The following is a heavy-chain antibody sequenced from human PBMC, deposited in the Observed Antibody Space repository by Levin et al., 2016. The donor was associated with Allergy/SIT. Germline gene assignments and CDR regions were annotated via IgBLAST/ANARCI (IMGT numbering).Heavy chain of an antibody. CDR2: FDPEDGET. Sequence: WVRQAPGQGLEWMGGFDPEDGETIYAQKFQGRVTMTEDTSTDTAYMELSSLRSEDTAVYYCATAVKKYFDWLWDYWGQGTLVTVSS. J-gene: IGHJ4*02. V-gene: IGHV1-24*01. CDR3: ATAVKKYFDWLWDY. D-gene: IGHD3-9*01.